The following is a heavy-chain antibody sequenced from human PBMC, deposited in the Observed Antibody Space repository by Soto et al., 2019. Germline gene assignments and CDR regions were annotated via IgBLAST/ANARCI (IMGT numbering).Heavy chain of an antibody. V-gene: IGHV3-53*01. J-gene: IGHJ6*02. CDR3: ARGYPTGGNGLDF. D-gene: IGHD2-15*01. CDR1: GFTVSDNY. Sequence: VSLRLSCAASGFTVSDNYMNCVRQAPGKGLEWVSVVYSGGSTYYTDSVKGRFTISRDNSKNTLYLQMNSLRAEDTAVYYCARGYPTGGNGLDFWGQGTTVTV. CDR2: VYSGGST.